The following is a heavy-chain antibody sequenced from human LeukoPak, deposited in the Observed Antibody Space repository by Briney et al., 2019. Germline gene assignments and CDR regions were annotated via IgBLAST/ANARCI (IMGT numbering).Heavy chain of an antibody. CDR1: GFTFSNAW. J-gene: IGHJ4*02. D-gene: IGHD3-9*01. Sequence: GGSLRLSCAASGFTFSNAWMSWVRQAPGKGLEWVGRIKSKTDGGTTDYAAPVKGRFTISRDDSKNTLYLQMNSLKTEDTAVYCCTTVAFDDILTGYYNVLDYWGQGTLVTVSS. CDR2: IKSKTDGGTT. V-gene: IGHV3-15*01. CDR3: TTVAFDDILTGYYNVLDY.